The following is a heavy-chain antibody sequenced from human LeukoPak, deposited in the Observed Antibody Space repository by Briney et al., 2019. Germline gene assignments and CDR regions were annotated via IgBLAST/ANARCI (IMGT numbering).Heavy chain of an antibody. Sequence: SETLSLTCTVSGGSISSYYWSWIRQPPGKGLEWIGYIYYSGSTYYNPSLKSRVTISVDTSKNQFSLKLRLVTAADTAVYYCARRWGTVVTGMYYFDYWGQGTLVTVSS. CDR3: ARRWGTVVTGMYYFDY. CDR1: GGSISSYY. CDR2: IYYSGST. D-gene: IGHD4-23*01. J-gene: IGHJ4*02. V-gene: IGHV4-59*08.